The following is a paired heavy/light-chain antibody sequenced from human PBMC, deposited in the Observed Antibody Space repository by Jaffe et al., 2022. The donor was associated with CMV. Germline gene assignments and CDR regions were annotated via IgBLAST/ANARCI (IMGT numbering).Light chain of an antibody. CDR2: GAS. CDR3: QQYGSSPLT. Sequence: EIVLTQSPGTLSLSPGERATLSCRASESVSDSYLSWYQQKAGQAPRLLIYGASSRATAIPDRFSGSGSGTDFTLTISSLEPEDFAVYYCQQYGSSPLTFGGGTKVEIK. J-gene: IGKJ4*01. CDR1: ESVSDSY. V-gene: IGKV3-20*01.
Heavy chain of an antibody. CDR1: GYTFTNYG. Sequence: QVQLVQSGAEVKKPGASVKVSCKASGYTFTNYGITWVRQAPGQGLEWLGWISAYNGNTNYAQKFQGAITLTTDTSTSTAYMELRSLRSDDTAVYYCARDLRGWSFYFDLWGQGTLVSVSS. CDR2: ISAYNGNT. D-gene: IGHD6-19*01. CDR3: ARDLRGWSFYFDL. J-gene: IGHJ4*02. V-gene: IGHV1-18*01.